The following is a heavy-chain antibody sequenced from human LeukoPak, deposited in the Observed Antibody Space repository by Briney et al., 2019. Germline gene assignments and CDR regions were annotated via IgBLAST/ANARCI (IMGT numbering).Heavy chain of an antibody. CDR3: ARDLRLFSVGLKNWFDP. Sequence: LGGSLRLSCAASGFTFSSYWMSWVRQAPGKGLEWVANIKQDGSEKYYVDSVKGRFTISRDNAKNSLYLQMNSLRAEDTAVYYCARDLRLFSVGLKNWFDPWGQGTLVTVSS. CDR2: IKQDGSEK. J-gene: IGHJ5*02. D-gene: IGHD2-21*01. V-gene: IGHV3-7*01. CDR1: GFTFSSYW.